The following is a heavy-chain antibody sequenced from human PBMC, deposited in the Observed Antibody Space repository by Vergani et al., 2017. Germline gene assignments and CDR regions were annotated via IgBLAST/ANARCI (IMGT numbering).Heavy chain of an antibody. V-gene: IGHV3-11*01. CDR2: ISDGGETK. CDR1: GFIFSDYY. CDR3: GRKQSPASLMDKPIDI. D-gene: IGHD1/OR15-1a*01. Sequence: QVQLVASGGGLVRPGGSLRLSCAASGFIFSDYYMTWIRQTPGKGLEWLAHISDGGETKMYAESLKGLFTVSRDNNKNLLILQMKTLKVDDTATYYCGRKQSPASLMDKPIDIWGQGTLVTVSS. J-gene: IGHJ5*02.